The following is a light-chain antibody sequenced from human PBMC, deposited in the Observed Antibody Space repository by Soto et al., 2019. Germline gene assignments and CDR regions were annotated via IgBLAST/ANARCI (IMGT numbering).Light chain of an antibody. Sequence: DVPLTQSPATLSGSAGERGTIPCRASQTISSWLAWYRQIPGQAPRLLIYNASNLTTGVPYRFSGGGSGTDFTLTISRLKPEDFATYYCQHFSSYPDTFALGTKADIK. CDR1: QTISSW. CDR3: QHFSSYPDT. V-gene: IGKV1-5*03. J-gene: IGKJ1*01. CDR2: NAS.